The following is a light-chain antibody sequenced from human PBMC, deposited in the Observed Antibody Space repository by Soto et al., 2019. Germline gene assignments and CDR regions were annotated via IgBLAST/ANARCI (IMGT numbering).Light chain of an antibody. J-gene: IGLJ1*01. CDR3: SSYTSSSTHNYV. CDR2: DVS. Sequence: QSALTQPASVSGSPGQSITISCTGTSSEVGGYNYVSWYQQHPGKAPKLMIYDVSNRPSGVSNRFSGSKSGNTASPTISGLQAEDEADYYCSSYTSSSTHNYVFGTGTKVTVL. V-gene: IGLV2-14*01. CDR1: SSEVGGYNY.